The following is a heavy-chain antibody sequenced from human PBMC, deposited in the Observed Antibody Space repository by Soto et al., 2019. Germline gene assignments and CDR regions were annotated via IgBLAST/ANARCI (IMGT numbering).Heavy chain of an antibody. CDR1: GYTFTSYG. Sequence: ASVKVSCKASGYTFTSYGISWVRQAPGQGLEWMGWISAYNGNTNYAQKLQGRVTMTTDTSTSTAYVELRSLRSDDTAVYYCARDSLDIVVVPAAIRGDAFDIWGQGTMVTVSS. J-gene: IGHJ3*02. V-gene: IGHV1-18*01. D-gene: IGHD2-2*02. CDR2: ISAYNGNT. CDR3: ARDSLDIVVVPAAIRGDAFDI.